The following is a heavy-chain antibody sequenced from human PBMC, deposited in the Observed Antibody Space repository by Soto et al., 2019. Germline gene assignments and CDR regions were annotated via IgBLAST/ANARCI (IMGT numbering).Heavy chain of an antibody. V-gene: IGHV4-39*01. J-gene: IGHJ5*01. CDR2: IFYLGAS. CDR1: GDSIISSEFY. Sequence: PTETLSLTVTVSGDSIISSEFYWGWVRQPPAKGLEWIGSIFYLGASYYYPSLKVRVTMSVDPAKNQFTLRLRSVTASDTALYFCARPSLALRKNNWFHSWRQGIMVIVSS. CDR3: ARPSLALRKNNWFHS. D-gene: IGHD3-3*02.